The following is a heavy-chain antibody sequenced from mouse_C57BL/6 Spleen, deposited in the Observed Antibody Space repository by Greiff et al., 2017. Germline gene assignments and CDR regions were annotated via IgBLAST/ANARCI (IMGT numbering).Heavy chain of an antibody. CDR3: ATGYFAY. CDR1: GYNLKDDD. D-gene: IGHD2-14*01. Sequence: EVQLQESGAELVRPGASVKLSCTASGYNLKDDDMHWVKQRPEQGLEWIGWIYPENGDTEYASKFQGKATITADTSSNTAYLQLSSLTSEDSAVYYCATGYFAYWGQGTMLTVSA. CDR2: IYPENGDT. V-gene: IGHV14-4*01. J-gene: IGHJ3*01.